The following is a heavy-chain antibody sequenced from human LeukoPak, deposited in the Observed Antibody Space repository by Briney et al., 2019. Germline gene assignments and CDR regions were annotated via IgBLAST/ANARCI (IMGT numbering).Heavy chain of an antibody. J-gene: IGHJ4*02. CDR1: GGSIRDTTYY. CDR3: ARAPHFFDISGSRYYFDY. D-gene: IGHD3-22*01. V-gene: IGHV4-39*07. Sequence: SETLSLTCTVSGGSIRDTTYYWGWIRQPPGKGLEWIGSIYYSGHTYYNPSLMSRVTISVDTSKNQFSLNLSSVTAADTAVYYCARAPHFFDISGSRYYFDYWGQGTLVTVSS. CDR2: IYYSGHT.